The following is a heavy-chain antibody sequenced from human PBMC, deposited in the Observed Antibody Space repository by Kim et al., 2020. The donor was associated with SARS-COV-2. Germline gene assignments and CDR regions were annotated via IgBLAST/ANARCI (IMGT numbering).Heavy chain of an antibody. D-gene: IGHD1-1*01. Sequence: ASVKVSCKASGYTFSLYDMHWVRQAPGQGLEWMGRINPNTRTTTYAPRFQGRVIVTWDTSTSTAYMELGSLRSDDTAVYFCAREPRRLERFYYYYGMDVW. V-gene: IGHV1-46*01. CDR3: AREPRRLERFYYYYGMDV. CDR1: GYTFSLYD. J-gene: IGHJ6*01. CDR2: INPNTRTT.